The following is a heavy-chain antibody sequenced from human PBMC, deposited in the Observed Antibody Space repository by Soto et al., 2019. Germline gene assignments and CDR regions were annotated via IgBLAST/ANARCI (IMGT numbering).Heavy chain of an antibody. V-gene: IGHV1-18*04. CDR3: AREMPTMTFYDY. Sequence: ASVKVSCNASGYSFTNYAITWVRQAPGEGLEWMGWITAYNGKTNNAQKFQGRVTMTTDTSASTAYMELRSLRSDDTAVYYRAREMPTMTFYDYWGQGTLVTVSS. CDR2: ITAYNGKT. J-gene: IGHJ4*02. CDR1: GYSFTNYA. D-gene: IGHD4-17*01.